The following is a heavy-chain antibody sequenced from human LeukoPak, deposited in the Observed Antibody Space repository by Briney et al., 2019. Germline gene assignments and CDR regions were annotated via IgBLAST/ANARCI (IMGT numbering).Heavy chain of an antibody. V-gene: IGHV4-59*01. CDR1: GGSISNYY. Sequence: SETLSLTCTVSGGSISNYYWGWIRQPPGKGLEYIGYVYYTGSTTYNPSLKSRITVSVDTSKNQFSLKLSSVTAADTAMYYCARVEGSCRGAGCYPFSFDDWGQGNLVTVSS. D-gene: IGHD2-15*01. CDR3: ARVEGSCRGAGCYPFSFDD. CDR2: VYYTGST. J-gene: IGHJ4*02.